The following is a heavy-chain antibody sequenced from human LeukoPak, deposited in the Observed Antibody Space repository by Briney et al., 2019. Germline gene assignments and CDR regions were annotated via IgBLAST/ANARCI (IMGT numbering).Heavy chain of an antibody. CDR2: ITGSTRTT. CDR3: AKDQLNRFCSGGSCSVTHDY. D-gene: IGHD2-15*01. V-gene: IGHV3-23*01. Sequence: GGSLRLSCAASGFLFNSYGMSWVRQAPGQGLESVSSITGSTRTTYYTGSVKGRFIISRDNSKNTLYLQMNSLRAEDTAVYYCAKDQLNRFCSGGSCSVTHDYWGQGTLVTVSS. J-gene: IGHJ4*02. CDR1: GFLFNSYG.